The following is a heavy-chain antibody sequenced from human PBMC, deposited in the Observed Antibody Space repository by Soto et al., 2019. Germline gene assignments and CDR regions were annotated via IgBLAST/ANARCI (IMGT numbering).Heavy chain of an antibody. CDR2: IYIDGST. Sequence: GVSLRLSFAVFGFTVSSIYMSWVRQSPGKGLEWVSTIYIDGSTNHADSVKGRFTISRDNSKNTLHLQMYNVRAEDTSVYYCAREDWYSWGEGTRLTVST. J-gene: IGHJ5*02. V-gene: IGHV3-66*01. D-gene: IGHD2-21*02. CDR1: GFTVSSIY. CDR3: AREDWYS.